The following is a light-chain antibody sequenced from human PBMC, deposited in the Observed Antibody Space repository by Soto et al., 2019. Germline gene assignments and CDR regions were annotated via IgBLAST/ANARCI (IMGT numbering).Light chain of an antibody. CDR1: QSVLYSSNNKNY. J-gene: IGKJ5*01. CDR3: QQYYSTPIT. V-gene: IGKV4-1*01. Sequence: DIVLTPTPDSLAVSLGASSTINCKSSQSVLYSSNNKNYLAWYQQKPGQPPKLLIYWASTRESGAPDRFSGSGSGTDFTLTISSLQAEDVAVYYCQQYYSTPITFGQGTRLEIK. CDR2: WAS.